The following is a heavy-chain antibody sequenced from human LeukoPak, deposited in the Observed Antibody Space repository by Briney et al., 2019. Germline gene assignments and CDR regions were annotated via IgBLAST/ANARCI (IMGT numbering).Heavy chain of an antibody. J-gene: IGHJ4*02. V-gene: IGHV4-34*01. CDR3: ARGPDSSGYFPF. Sequence: PSETLSLTCTVSGGSISDYYWSWIRQPPGKGLEWIGEINHSGSTNYNPSLKSRVTISVDTSKNQFSLKLSSVTAADTAVYYCARGPDSSGYFPFWGQGTLVTVSS. CDR2: INHSGST. D-gene: IGHD3-22*01. CDR1: GGSISDYY.